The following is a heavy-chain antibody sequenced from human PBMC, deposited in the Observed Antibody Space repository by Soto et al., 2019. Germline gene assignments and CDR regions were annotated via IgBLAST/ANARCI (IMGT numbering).Heavy chain of an antibody. CDR2: ISSSSSYI. CDR3: ARGRSGTDGFWFDP. J-gene: IGHJ5*02. CDR1: GFTFSSYS. D-gene: IGHD1-7*01. Sequence: EVQLVESGGGLVKPGGSLRLSCAASGFTFSSYSMNWVRQAPGKGLEWVSSISSSSSYIYYADSVKGRFTISRDNAKNSLYRQMNSLRAEDTAVYYCARGRSGTDGFWFDPWGQGTLVTVSS. V-gene: IGHV3-21*01.